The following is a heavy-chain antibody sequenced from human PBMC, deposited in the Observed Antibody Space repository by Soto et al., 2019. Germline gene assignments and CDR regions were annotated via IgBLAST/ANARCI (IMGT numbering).Heavy chain of an antibody. D-gene: IGHD2-21*01. CDR1: GFTFKNYS. V-gene: IGHV3-23*01. Sequence: EVQLLESGGGLVQPGGSLRLSCAASGFTFKNYSMSWVRQAPGKGLEWVSTLALSGFTFYADSVKGRFTISRDNSKNTLYLQMNTLKAEDTAVYYCAKSSKGLWPPDFDYWGQGTLVTVSS. CDR2: LALSGFT. CDR3: AKSSKGLWPPDFDY. J-gene: IGHJ4*02.